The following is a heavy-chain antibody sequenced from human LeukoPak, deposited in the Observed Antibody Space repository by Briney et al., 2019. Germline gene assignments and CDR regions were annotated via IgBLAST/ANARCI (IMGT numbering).Heavy chain of an antibody. CDR2: IYTSGST. V-gene: IGHV4-4*07. CDR1: GGSISSYY. Sequence: SETLSLTCTVSGGSISSYYWSWIRQPAGKGLEWIGRIYTSGSTNYNPSLKSRVTMSVDTSKNQFSLKLSSVTAAATAVYYCARSSGWYPTYYYYYGMDVWGQGTTVTVSS. D-gene: IGHD6-19*01. CDR3: ARSSGWYPTYYYYYGMDV. J-gene: IGHJ6*02.